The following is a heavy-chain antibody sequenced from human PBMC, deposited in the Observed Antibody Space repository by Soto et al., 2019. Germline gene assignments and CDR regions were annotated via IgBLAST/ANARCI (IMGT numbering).Heavy chain of an antibody. V-gene: IGHV3-23*01. CDR2: ISGSGGST. D-gene: IGHD2-2*01. Sequence: GGSLRLSCATSGFTFSNFAMSWVRQAPGKGLEWVSAISGSGGSTYYADSVQGRFTISRDNSKNTLYLQMNSLRAEDTAVYYCAKVYSSTWYPGYWGQGTLVTVSS. CDR1: GFTFSNFA. J-gene: IGHJ4*02. CDR3: AKVYSSTWYPGY.